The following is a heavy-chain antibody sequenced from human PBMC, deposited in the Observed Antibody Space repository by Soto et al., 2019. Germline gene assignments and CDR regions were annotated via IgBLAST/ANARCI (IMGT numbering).Heavy chain of an antibody. D-gene: IGHD3-16*02. CDR1: GFTFSSYS. Sequence: GGSLRLSCAASGFTFSSYSMNWVRQAPGKGLEWVSSISSSSSYIYYADSVKGRFTISRDNAKNSLYLQMNSLRAEDTAVYYCARDDDYIWGSYRPRTKSDYWGQGTLVTVSP. CDR3: ARDDDYIWGSYRPRTKSDY. CDR2: ISSSSSYI. V-gene: IGHV3-21*01. J-gene: IGHJ4*02.